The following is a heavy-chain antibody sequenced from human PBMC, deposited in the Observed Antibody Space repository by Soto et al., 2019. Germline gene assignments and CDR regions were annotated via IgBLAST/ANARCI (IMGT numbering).Heavy chain of an antibody. CDR3: ARDGLYGSGSSINYYYYGMDV. CDR2: IYYSGST. D-gene: IGHD3-10*01. J-gene: IGHJ6*02. CDR1: GGSISSYY. Sequence: SETLSLTCTVSGGSISSYYWSWIRQPPGKGLEWIGYIYYSGSTNYNPSLKSRVTISVDTSKNQFSLKLSSVTAADTAVYYCARDGLYGSGSSINYYYYGMDVWGQGTTVTVSS. V-gene: IGHV4-59*01.